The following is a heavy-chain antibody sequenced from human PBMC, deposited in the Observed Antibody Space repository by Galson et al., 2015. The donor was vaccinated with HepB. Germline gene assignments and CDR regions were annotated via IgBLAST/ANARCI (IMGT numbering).Heavy chain of an antibody. J-gene: IGHJ5*02. CDR1: GYSFTSHG. V-gene: IGHV1-18*01. CDR3: ARDRATNYASGVVNWFDP. Sequence: SVKVSCKASGYSFTSHGFSWVRQAPGQGLEWMGWISAYTGNTEYAQKFQGGVTMTTDTSTSTAYMDLRSLRSDDTVVYYCARDRATNYASGVVNWFDPWGQGTLVTVSS. D-gene: IGHD3-10*01. CDR2: ISAYTGNT.